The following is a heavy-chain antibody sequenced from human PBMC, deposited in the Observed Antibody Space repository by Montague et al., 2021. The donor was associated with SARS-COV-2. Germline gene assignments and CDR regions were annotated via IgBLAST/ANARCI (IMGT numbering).Heavy chain of an antibody. D-gene: IGHD4-11*01. CDR2: ISYDGSNK. CDR1: GFTFSSYA. Sequence: SLSLSLSASGFTFSSYAMHWVRQAPGKGLEWVAVISYDGSNKYYADSVKGRFTISRDNSKNTLYLQMNSLRAEDTAVYYCARARFDSNPYYYGMDVWGQGTTVTVSS. V-gene: IGHV3-30-3*01. J-gene: IGHJ6*02. CDR3: ARARFDSNPYYYGMDV.